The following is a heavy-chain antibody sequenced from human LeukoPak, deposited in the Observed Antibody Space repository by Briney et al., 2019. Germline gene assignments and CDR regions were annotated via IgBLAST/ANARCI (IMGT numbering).Heavy chain of an antibody. J-gene: IGHJ3*02. V-gene: IGHV3-23*01. Sequence: GGSLRLSCAASGFTFSSYAMSWVRQAPGKGLEWVSAISGSGGSTYYADSVKGRFTISRDNSKNTLYLQMNSLRAEDTAVYYCANQVEGYYGSDLGAFDIWGQGTMVTVSS. CDR1: GFTFSSYA. CDR2: ISGSGGST. D-gene: IGHD3-10*01. CDR3: ANQVEGYYGSDLGAFDI.